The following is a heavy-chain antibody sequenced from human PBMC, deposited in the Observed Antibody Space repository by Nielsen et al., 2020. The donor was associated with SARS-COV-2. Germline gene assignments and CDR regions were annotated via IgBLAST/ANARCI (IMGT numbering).Heavy chain of an antibody. Sequence: GGSLRLSCAASGFTFSTYAMSWIRQAPGKGLEWVSYISSSSSYTNYADSVKGRFTISRDNAKNSLFLQMNSLRAEDTAVYYCATKQYYYDSRSFSIDYWGQGTLVTVSS. CDR1: GFTFSTYA. D-gene: IGHD3-10*01. J-gene: IGHJ4*02. V-gene: IGHV3-11*03. CDR3: ATKQYYYDSRSFSIDY. CDR2: ISSSSSYT.